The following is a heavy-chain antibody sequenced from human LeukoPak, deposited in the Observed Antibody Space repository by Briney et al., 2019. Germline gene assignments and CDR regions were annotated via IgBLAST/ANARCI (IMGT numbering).Heavy chain of an antibody. Sequence: SETLSLTCTASGGSISSYYWSWIRQPAGKGLEWIGRIYTSGSTNYNPSLKSRVTISVDTSKNQFSLKLSSVTAADTAVYYCARGGILTGYIDYWGQGTLVTASS. CDR1: GGSISSYY. CDR2: IYTSGST. V-gene: IGHV4-4*07. CDR3: ARGGILTGYIDY. D-gene: IGHD3-9*01. J-gene: IGHJ4*02.